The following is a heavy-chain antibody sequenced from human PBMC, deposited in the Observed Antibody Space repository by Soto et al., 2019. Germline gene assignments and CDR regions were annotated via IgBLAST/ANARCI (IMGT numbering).Heavy chain of an antibody. J-gene: IGHJ4*02. CDR1: GFTFSSFW. CDR2: INTDGSST. V-gene: IGHV3-74*01. D-gene: IGHD3-10*01. CDR3: AKRGVDTFGLSY. Sequence: EVQLVESGGGLVQPGGSLRLSCAVSGFTFSSFWMHWVRQAPGEGLVWVSRINTDGSSTSYADSVKGRFTISRDNAKNTLYIQMNSLRGEDTAMYYCAKRGVDTFGLSYWGQGTLVTVSS.